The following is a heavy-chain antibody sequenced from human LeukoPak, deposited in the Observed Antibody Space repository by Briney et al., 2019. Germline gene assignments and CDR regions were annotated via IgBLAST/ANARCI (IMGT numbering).Heavy chain of an antibody. D-gene: IGHD3-16*01. Sequence: GASVKVSCKASGYTFSNFDLNWVRQATGQGLEWVGYMNPNSGYTAYAQKFQGRVTITRDTSISTLYMELSSLRSEDTAVYYCATSNAGLGGNFQYWGQGTLVTVSS. CDR3: ATSNAGLGGNFQY. CDR1: GYTFSNFD. CDR2: MNPNSGYT. J-gene: IGHJ1*01. V-gene: IGHV1-8*03.